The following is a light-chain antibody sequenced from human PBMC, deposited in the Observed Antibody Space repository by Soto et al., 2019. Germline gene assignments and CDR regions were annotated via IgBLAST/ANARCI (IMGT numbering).Light chain of an antibody. CDR2: GVK. V-gene: IGLV2-14*01. CDR1: GRDIGGYDY. CDR3: SSSTTINFEV. J-gene: IGLJ1*01. Sequence: HSVLTQPASVSGSPGQSITISCTGSGRDIGGYDYVCWYQQHPGKAPTLIIYGVKNRPSGVSNRFCASKSAFTSSLTTTGLQTEDEADYYCSSSTTINFEVFGPGTKLTVL.